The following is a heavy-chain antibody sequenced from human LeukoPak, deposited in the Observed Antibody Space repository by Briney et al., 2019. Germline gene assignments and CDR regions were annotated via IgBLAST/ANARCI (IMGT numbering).Heavy chain of an antibody. CDR3: ASDSSGWGSLFDY. Sequence: SETLSLTCTVSGGSISSGGYYWSWIRQHPGKGLESIGYIYYSGSTYYNPSLKSRVTISVDTSKNQFSLKLSSVTAADTAVYYCASDSSGWGSLFDYWGQGTLVTVSS. D-gene: IGHD6-19*01. J-gene: IGHJ4*02. CDR2: IYYSGST. V-gene: IGHV4-31*03. CDR1: GGSISSGGYY.